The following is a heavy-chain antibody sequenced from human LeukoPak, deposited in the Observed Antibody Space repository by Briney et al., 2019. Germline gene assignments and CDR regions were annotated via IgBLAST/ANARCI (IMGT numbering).Heavy chain of an antibody. CDR3: AKVTGGDMITYGGLDY. CDR1: GFTFSNYV. J-gene: IGHJ4*02. CDR2: IGGSGSST. D-gene: IGHD3-16*01. Sequence: GGSLRLSCAASGFTFSNYVMSWVRQAPGKGLEWVSAIGGSGSSTYFADSVKGRFTISRDNSKNTLFLQMNSLRAEDTAVYYCAKVTGGDMITYGGLDYWGQGTLVTVSS. V-gene: IGHV3-23*01.